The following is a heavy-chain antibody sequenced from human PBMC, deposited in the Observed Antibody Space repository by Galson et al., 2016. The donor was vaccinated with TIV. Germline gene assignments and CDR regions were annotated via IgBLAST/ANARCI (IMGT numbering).Heavy chain of an antibody. CDR1: GYSFTNYW. Sequence: QSGAEVKKPGESLMISCKGSGYSFTNYWINWVRQMPGKGLEWMGRIDPTDSYTNYSPSFQGHVTISSDKSISTADLQWSRLKASDTAIYFCARGVSTGSGWLDPWGQGTLVTVSS. CDR2: IDPTDSYT. J-gene: IGHJ5*02. D-gene: IGHD5/OR15-5a*01. V-gene: IGHV5-10-1*01. CDR3: ARGVSTGSGWLDP.